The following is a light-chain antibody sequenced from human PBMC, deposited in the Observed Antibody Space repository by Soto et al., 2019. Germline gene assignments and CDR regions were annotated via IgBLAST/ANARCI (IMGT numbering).Light chain of an antibody. CDR3: SSHAGNNNYV. V-gene: IGLV2-8*01. Sequence: QSALTQPPSASGSVGQSVSISCTGTSSDVGAYNYVSWYQQHPGKAPKLMIYEVSKRPSGVPDRFSGSKSGYTASLTVSGLQAEDEADYYCSSHAGNNNYVFGTGTKLTVL. J-gene: IGLJ1*01. CDR2: EVS. CDR1: SSDVGAYNY.